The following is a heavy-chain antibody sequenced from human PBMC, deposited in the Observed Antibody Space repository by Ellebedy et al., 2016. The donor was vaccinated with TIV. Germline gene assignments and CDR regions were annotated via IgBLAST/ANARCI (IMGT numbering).Heavy chain of an antibody. J-gene: IGHJ4*02. D-gene: IGHD5-18*01. CDR1: GGTFSSYG. V-gene: IGHV1-69*10. CDR2: SIPAYGMA. CDR3: ARTKYVDTALIIDY. Sequence: AASVKVSCKASGGTFSSYGFSWVLQPPGQGLEWMGGSIPAYGMANYAQQFQGRLTITADTSTSTAHMELSSLRSADTAIYYCARTKYVDTALIIDYWGQGTLVTVSS.